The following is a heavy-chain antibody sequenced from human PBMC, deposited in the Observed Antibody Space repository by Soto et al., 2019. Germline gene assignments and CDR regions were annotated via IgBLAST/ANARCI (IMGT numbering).Heavy chain of an antibody. J-gene: IGHJ2*01. CDR2: IYSGGSK. CDR3: ASWPWSDYGEGYWYFDL. V-gene: IGHV3-66*01. CDR1: GFTVSSNY. D-gene: IGHD4-17*01. Sequence: EVQLVESGGGLVQPGGSLRLSCAASGFTVSSNYMSWVRQAPGKGLEWVSVIYSGGSKYYADSVKGRFTISRDNSKNTLDLQMNSLGAEDTAVDDCASWPWSDYGEGYWYFDLWGRGTLVTVSS.